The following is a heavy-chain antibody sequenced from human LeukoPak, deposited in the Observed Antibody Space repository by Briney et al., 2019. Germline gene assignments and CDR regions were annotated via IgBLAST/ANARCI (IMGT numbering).Heavy chain of an antibody. D-gene: IGHD3-22*01. V-gene: IGHV3-23*01. Sequence: WGSLSLSCAASGCFFSSYAWTWVRQPPGKGLEWVSAISGSGGSTYYADSVKGRFTISRDNSKNTLYLQMNCLRAEDTAVYYCAKALDSSGYPGYYFDYWGQGTLVTVSS. CDR2: ISGSGGST. J-gene: IGHJ4*02. CDR3: AKALDSSGYPGYYFDY. CDR1: GCFFSSYA.